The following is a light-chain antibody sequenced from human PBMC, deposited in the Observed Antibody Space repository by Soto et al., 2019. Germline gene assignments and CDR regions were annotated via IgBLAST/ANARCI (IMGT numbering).Light chain of an antibody. J-gene: IGKJ2*01. CDR2: GAS. CDR1: HSVGSGY. Sequence: IVLTQSLCTLPFYPGERATLSCWHIHSVGSGYLTVYPQKPGQAPRLLIYGASSRAAGVPDRFSGSRSGPEFSLPTIRLVPDDFAVYYCQQYGSTPTYTFGQGTKVDIK. CDR3: QQYGSTPTYT. V-gene: IGKV3-20*01.